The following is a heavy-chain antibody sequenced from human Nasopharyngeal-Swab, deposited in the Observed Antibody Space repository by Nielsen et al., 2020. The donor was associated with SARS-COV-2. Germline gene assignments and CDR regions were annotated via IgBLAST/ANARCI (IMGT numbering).Heavy chain of an antibody. J-gene: IGHJ4*02. CDR1: GFTFSSYA. CDR3: AKYGTYYYDSSGYY. CDR2: ISGSGGST. D-gene: IGHD3-22*01. V-gene: IGHV3-23*01. Sequence: GGSLKISCAASGFTFSSYAMSWVRQAPGKGLEWVSAISGSGGSTYYADSVKGRFTISRDNSKNTLYLQMNSLRAEDTAVYYCAKYGTYYYDSSGYYWGQGTLVTVSS.